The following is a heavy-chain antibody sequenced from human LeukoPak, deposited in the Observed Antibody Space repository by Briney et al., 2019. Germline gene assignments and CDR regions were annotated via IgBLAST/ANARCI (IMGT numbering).Heavy chain of an antibody. CDR1: GFTFSSYG. CDR3: ARVYRGGSSSWFGGAFDI. V-gene: IGHV3-33*01. Sequence: GGSLRLSCAASGFTFSSYGMHWVRQAPGKGLEWVAVIWYDGSNKYYADSVKGRFTISRDNSKNTLYLQMNSLRAEDTAVYYCARVYRGGSSSWFGGAFDIWGQGTMVTVSS. J-gene: IGHJ3*02. CDR2: IWYDGSNK. D-gene: IGHD6-13*01.